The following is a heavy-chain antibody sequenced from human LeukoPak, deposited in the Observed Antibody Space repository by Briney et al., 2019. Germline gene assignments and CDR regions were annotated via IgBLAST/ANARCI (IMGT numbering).Heavy chain of an antibody. CDR2: IYHSGST. V-gene: IGHV4-30-2*01. CDR3: ARGNVLRYFDWLNWFDP. Sequence: SETLSLTCAVSGGSISSGGYSWSWIRQPPGKGLEWIGYIYHSGSTYYNPSLKSRVTISVDRSKNQFSLKLSSVTAADTAVYYCARGNVLRYFDWLNWFDPWGQGTLVTVSS. CDR1: GGSISSGGYS. J-gene: IGHJ5*02. D-gene: IGHD3-9*01.